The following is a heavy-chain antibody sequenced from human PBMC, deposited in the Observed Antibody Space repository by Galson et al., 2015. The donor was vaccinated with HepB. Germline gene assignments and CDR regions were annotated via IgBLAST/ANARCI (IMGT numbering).Heavy chain of an antibody. V-gene: IGHV3-21*01. CDR3: VRDPPYDILTGYSHFDY. D-gene: IGHD3-9*01. CDR1: GFTFKTHS. CDR2: ISHTRDYV. J-gene: IGHJ4*02. Sequence: SLRLSCAASGFTFKTHSMNWVRQAPGKGLEWVSSISHTRDYVFYAESVKGRFTVSRDNAESSLYLQMSSLRAEDTAVYYCVRDPPYDILTGYSHFDYWGQGTLVTVSS.